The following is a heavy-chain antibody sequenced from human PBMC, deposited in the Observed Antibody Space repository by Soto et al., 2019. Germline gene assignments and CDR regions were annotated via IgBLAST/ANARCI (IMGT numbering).Heavy chain of an antibody. CDR1: GDTFSSYS. CDR2: IIPKFGST. D-gene: IGHD6-13*01. V-gene: IGHV1-69*01. J-gene: IGHJ1*01. Sequence: QVQLVQSGAEVKKPGSSVKVSCKASGDTFSSYSISWVRQAPGQGLEWMGGIIPKFGSTKYARKFQDRVTITADESTSTAYMELTGLISEDTAVYFCARLHSSSWFAVYFQYWGQGSLVIVSS. CDR3: ARLHSSSWFAVYFQY.